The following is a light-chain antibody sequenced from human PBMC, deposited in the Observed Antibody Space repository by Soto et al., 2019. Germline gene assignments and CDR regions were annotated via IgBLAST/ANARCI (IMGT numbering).Light chain of an antibody. CDR3: SSYTSSNTRYV. CDR1: SSDVGGYNY. CDR2: DVS. V-gene: IGLV2-14*01. J-gene: IGLJ1*01. Sequence: QSVLTQPASVSGSPGQSITISRTGTSSDVGGYNYVSWYQQHPGKAPRLMIYDVSSRPSGVSYRFSGSKSGNTASLTISGLQAEDEADYYCSSYTSSNTRYVFGTGTKVTVL.